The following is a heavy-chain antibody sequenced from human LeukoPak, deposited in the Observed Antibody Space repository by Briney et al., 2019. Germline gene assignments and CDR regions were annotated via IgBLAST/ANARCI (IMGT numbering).Heavy chain of an antibody. V-gene: IGHV3-66*02. Sequence: GGSLRLSCAASGFTVSSNYMSWVRQAPGKGLEWVSVIYSGGSTYYADSVKGRFTISRDNFKNTLYLQMNSLRAEDTAVYYCARDLGKIGGAYFDYWGQGTLVTVSS. CDR1: GFTVSSNY. CDR3: ARDLGKIGGAYFDY. J-gene: IGHJ4*02. CDR2: IYSGGST. D-gene: IGHD3-3*01.